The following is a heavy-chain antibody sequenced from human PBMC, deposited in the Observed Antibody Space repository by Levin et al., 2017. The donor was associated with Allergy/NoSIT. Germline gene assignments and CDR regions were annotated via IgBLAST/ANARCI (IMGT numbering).Heavy chain of an antibody. CDR3: ASGKYYDRPFDY. CDR1: GGSISHYF. J-gene: IGHJ4*02. Sequence: SQTLSLTCPVSGGSISHYFWSWIRQPPGKGLEWIGYIYYSGSTNYNPSLKSRVTISVDTSKNQFSLKLSSVTAADTAVYYCASGKYYDRPFDYWGQGTLVTVSS. CDR2: IYYSGST. V-gene: IGHV4-59*01. D-gene: IGHD3-3*01.